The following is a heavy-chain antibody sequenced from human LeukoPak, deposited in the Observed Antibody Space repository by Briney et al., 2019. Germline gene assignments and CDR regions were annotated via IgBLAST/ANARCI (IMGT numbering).Heavy chain of an antibody. J-gene: IGHJ4*02. V-gene: IGHV4-59*01. D-gene: IGHD2-21*01. Sequence: SETLSLTCTVSGGSISSYYWSWIRQSPGKGLEWIRYIYYSGSTNYSPSLKSRVTVSVDTSKNQFSLRLRSVTAADTAVYYCARGRVVVVIANQPRHFDYWGQGTLVTVSS. CDR1: GGSISSYY. CDR2: IYYSGST. CDR3: ARGRVVVVIANQPRHFDY.